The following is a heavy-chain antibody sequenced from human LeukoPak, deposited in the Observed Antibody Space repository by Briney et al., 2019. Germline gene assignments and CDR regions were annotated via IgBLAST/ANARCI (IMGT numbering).Heavy chain of an antibody. CDR2: IYSGGST. CDR3: ARRDYGDYPFDY. CDR1: GFTVSSNY. V-gene: IGHV3-53*01. D-gene: IGHD4-17*01. J-gene: IGHJ4*02. Sequence: GGSLRLSCAASGFTVSSNYMSWVRQAPGKGLEWVSVIYSGGSTYYADSVKGRFTISRDNSKNTLYLQMNSLRAEDTAVYYCARRDYGDYPFDYWGQGTLVTVSS.